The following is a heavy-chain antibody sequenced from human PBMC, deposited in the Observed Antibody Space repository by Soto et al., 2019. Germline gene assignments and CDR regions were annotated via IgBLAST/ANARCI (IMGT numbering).Heavy chain of an antibody. CDR2: IYYSGST. CDR1: GGSISSSSYY. V-gene: IGHV4-39*01. CDR3: ARQAGYSSGWLDY. J-gene: IGHJ4*02. Sequence: QLQLQESGPGLVKPSETLSLTCTVSGGSISSSSYYWGWIRQPPGKGLEWIGSIYYSGSTYYNPSLKSRVTISVDTSKNQFSLKLSSVTAADTAVYYCARQAGYSSGWLDYWGQGTLVTVSS. D-gene: IGHD6-19*01.